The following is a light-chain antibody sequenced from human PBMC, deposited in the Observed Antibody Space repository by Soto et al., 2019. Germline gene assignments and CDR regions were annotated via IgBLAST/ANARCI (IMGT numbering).Light chain of an antibody. CDR1: NIGSKS. CDR2: DDS. V-gene: IGLV3-21*02. CDR3: QVWDSSSDHPGV. J-gene: IGLJ1*01. Sequence: SYELTQPPSVSVAPGQTARITCGGNNIGSKSVHWYQQKPGQAPVLVVYDDSDRPSGIHERFSGSNSGNTATLTISRVEAGDEADYYCQVWDSSSDHPGVFGTGTKVTVL.